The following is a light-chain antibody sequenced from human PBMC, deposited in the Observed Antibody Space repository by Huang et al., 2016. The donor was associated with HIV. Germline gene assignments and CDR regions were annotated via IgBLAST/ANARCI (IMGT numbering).Light chain of an antibody. CDR3: QQYYSLPLT. V-gene: IGKV4-1*01. CDR2: WAS. Sequence: DIVMTQSPDSLAVSLGERATINCKSSQSVLYSSNNKNYLAWYQQKPGQHPKLLIYWASTRESGVPDRFSGSESGTDFPLTSSDLQAEDVAIYYCQQYYSLPLTFGGGTKVEIK. J-gene: IGKJ4*01. CDR1: QSVLYSSNNKNY.